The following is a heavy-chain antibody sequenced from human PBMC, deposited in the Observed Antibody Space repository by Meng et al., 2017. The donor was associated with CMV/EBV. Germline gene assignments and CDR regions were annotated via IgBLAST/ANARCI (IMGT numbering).Heavy chain of an antibody. CDR1: VYTFTTYY. D-gene: IGHD4-11*01. V-gene: IGHV1-46*01. Sequence: ASVKVSCKPSVYTFTTYYLHWVRQAPGQGLEWMGIINPSGGSTSSAQKFQGRVTMTRDTSTSTVYMELSSLRSEDTAVYYCARAAVTTSGAFDIWGQGTMVTVSS. CDR3: ARAAVTTSGAFDI. CDR2: INPSGGST. J-gene: IGHJ3*02.